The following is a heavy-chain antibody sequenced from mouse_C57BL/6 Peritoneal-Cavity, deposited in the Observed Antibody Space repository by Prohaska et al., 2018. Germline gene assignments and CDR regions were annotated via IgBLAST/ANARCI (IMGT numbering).Heavy chain of an antibody. CDR1: GFTFRGFW. V-gene: IGHV11-2*01. J-gene: IGHJ1*03. CDR2: INSDGSAI. CDR3: MRYSNRWYLDV. Sequence: DVQLLETEGGLVQPGGSRGLSCEGSGFTFRGFWMSWVRRAPGMTLEWIGDINSDGSAINYAPSIKDRFTIFRDNDKSTLYMQMSNVRSEETATYFCMRYSNRWYLDVWDKGST. D-gene: IGHD2-5*01.